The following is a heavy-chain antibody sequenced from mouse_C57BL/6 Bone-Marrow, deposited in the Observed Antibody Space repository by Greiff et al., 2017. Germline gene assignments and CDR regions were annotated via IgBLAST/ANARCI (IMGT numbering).Heavy chain of an antibody. D-gene: IGHD2-4*01. J-gene: IGHJ2*01. Sequence: EVQVVESGGGLVQPGGSLKLSCAASGFTFSDYYMYWVRQTPEKRLEWVAYISNGGGSTYYPDTVKGRFTISRDNAKNTLYLQMSRLKSEDTAMYYCARPDYDERYYFDYWGQGTTLTVSS. CDR1: GFTFSDYY. V-gene: IGHV5-12*01. CDR3: ARPDYDERYYFDY. CDR2: ISNGGGST.